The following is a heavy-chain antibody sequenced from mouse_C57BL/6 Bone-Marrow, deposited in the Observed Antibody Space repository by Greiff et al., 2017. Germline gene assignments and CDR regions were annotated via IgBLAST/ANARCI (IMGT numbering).Heavy chain of an antibody. V-gene: IGHV1-47*01. CDR3: ARRRDSSGYVGVAY. CDR1: GYTFTTYP. Sequence: QVQLKQSGAELVKPGASVKMSCKASGYTFTTYPIEWMKQNHGKSLEWIGNFHPYNDDTKYNEKFKGKATLALEKSSSTVYLELSRLTSDDSAVYDCARRRDSSGYVGVAYWGQGTLVTVAA. D-gene: IGHD3-2*02. J-gene: IGHJ3*01. CDR2: FHPYNDDT.